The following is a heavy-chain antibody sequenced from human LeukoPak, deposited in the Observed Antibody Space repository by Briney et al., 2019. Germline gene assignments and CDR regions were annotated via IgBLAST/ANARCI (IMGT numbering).Heavy chain of an antibody. J-gene: IGHJ3*02. Sequence: PSETLSLTCTVAGGSIISSTYYWGWIRQPPGKGLEWIGSIYYRGTTYYNPSLKSRVTISVDTSKNQFSLKLSSVTAADTAVYYCARLSGYEKGYVFDIWGQGTMVTVSS. D-gene: IGHD5-12*01. V-gene: IGHV4-39*01. CDR2: IYYRGTT. CDR1: GGSIISSTYY. CDR3: ARLSGYEKGYVFDI.